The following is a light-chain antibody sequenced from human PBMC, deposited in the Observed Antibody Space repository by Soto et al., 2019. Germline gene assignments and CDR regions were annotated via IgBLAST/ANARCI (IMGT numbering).Light chain of an antibody. CDR1: QGIRND. V-gene: IGKV1-6*01. CDR3: LQDYNYPLT. J-gene: IGKJ4*01. Sequence: AIRMTQSPSSLSASVGERVTISCRASQGIRNDLGWYQQKPGKAPKLLIYAASSLQSGVPSRFSGSGSGTDFTLTISSLQPEDFATYYCLQDYNYPLTFGGGTKVDIK. CDR2: AAS.